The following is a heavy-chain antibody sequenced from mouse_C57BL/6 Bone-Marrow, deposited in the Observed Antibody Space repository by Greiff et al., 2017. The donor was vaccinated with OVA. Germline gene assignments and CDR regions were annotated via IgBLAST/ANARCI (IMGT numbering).Heavy chain of an antibody. CDR2: INPGSGGT. Sequence: QVQLQQSGAELVRPGTSVKVSCKASGYAFTNYLIEWVKQRPGQGLEWIGVINPGSGGTNYNEKFKGKATLTADKSSSTAYMQLSSLTSEDSAVYFCARSYSNYVDYWGQGTTLTVSS. D-gene: IGHD2-5*01. CDR1: GYAFTNYL. CDR3: ARSYSNYVDY. V-gene: IGHV1-54*01. J-gene: IGHJ2*01.